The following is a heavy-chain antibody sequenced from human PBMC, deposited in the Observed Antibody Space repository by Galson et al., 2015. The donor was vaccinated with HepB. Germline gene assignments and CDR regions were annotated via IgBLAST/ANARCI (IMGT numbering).Heavy chain of an antibody. CDR3: AKDWGLGV. J-gene: IGHJ6*02. V-gene: IGHV3-30-3*02. Sequence: SLRLSCAASGFTFSIEAMYWVRQAPDKGLEFVAATSYDGETKYYADSVRGRFTISIDNSKNTLYLQMNSLRVEDTALYYCAKDWGLGVWGQGTTVTVSS. D-gene: IGHD3-16*01. CDR1: GFTFSIEA. CDR2: TSYDGETK.